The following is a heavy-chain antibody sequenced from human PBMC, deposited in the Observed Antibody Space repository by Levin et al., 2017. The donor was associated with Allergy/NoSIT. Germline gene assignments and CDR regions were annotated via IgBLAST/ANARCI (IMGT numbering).Heavy chain of an antibody. CDR3: ARDAGGLLYFDY. CDR2: IYSGGST. J-gene: IGHJ4*02. CDR1: GFTVSSNY. D-gene: IGHD3/OR15-3a*01. Sequence: GESLKISCAASGFTVSSNYMNWVRQAPGKGLEWVSVIYSGGSTYYADSVKGRFTISRDKSKNTLYLQMNSLRPEDTAMYYCARDAGGLLYFDYWGQGTLVTVSS. V-gene: IGHV3-53*01.